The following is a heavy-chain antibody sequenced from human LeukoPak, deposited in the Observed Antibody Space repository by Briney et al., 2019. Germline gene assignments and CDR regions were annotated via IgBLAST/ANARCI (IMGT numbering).Heavy chain of an antibody. CDR1: GYSIRSDYY. CDR2: IHYTGRT. CDR3: ARILDSGLADY. V-gene: IGHV4-61*01. Sequence: PSETLSLTCTVSGYSIRSDYYWGWIRQPPGKGLEWIAYIHYTGRTNYNPSLKSRVTISVDTSNNQFSLKLNSVTAADTAVYYCARILDSGLADYWGQGTLVTVSS. D-gene: IGHD3-22*01. J-gene: IGHJ4*02.